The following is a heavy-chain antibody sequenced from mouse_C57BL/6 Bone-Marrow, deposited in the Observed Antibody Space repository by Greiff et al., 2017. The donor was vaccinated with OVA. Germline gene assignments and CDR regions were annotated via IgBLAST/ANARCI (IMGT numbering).Heavy chain of an antibody. V-gene: IGHV2-5*01. D-gene: IGHD2-2*01. J-gene: IGHJ3*01. CDR1: GFSLTSYG. CDR3: AKKGDGYDGGFAY. Sequence: VQLVESGPGLVQPSQRLSITCTVSGFSLTSYGVHWVRQSPGKGLEWLGVIWRGGSTDYNAAFMSRLSITKDNSKSKVFFKMNSLQADDTAIYYCAKKGDGYDGGFAYWGQGTLVTVSA. CDR2: IWRGGST.